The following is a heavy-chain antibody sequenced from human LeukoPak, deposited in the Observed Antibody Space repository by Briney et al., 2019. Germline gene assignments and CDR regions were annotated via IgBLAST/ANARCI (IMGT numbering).Heavy chain of an antibody. J-gene: IGHJ3*02. CDR1: GASISSTTYY. V-gene: IGHV4-39*07. Sequence: SETLSLTCTVSGASISSTTYYWGWIRQPPRTGLAWIASIYYSGSSYYNPSLKSRVTMSVDTSKNQFSLKVSSVTAADTAVYYCAREACSSGSCDAFDIWGQGTMVTVSS. CDR2: IYYSGSS. D-gene: IGHD2-15*01. CDR3: AREACSSGSCDAFDI.